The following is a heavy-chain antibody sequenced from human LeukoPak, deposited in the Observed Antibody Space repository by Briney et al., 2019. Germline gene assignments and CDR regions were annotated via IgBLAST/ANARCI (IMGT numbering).Heavy chain of an antibody. CDR1: GFTFSDYW. J-gene: IGHJ4*01. CDR3: ARQGYDSGFDY. Sequence: RRSLRLSCTASGFTFSDYWMTWVRQAPRKGPEWVSVLFSGGDTYTADPVTDIFSISRDSSRETLFRQMNSLRADDTAVYYCARQGYDSGFDYWGHGTMVTVSS. D-gene: IGHD5-12*01. CDR2: LFSGGDT. V-gene: IGHV3-66*04.